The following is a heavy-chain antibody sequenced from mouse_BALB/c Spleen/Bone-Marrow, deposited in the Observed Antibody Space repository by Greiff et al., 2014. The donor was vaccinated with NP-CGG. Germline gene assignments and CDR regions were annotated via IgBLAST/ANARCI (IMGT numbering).Heavy chain of an antibody. CDR1: GYSFTGYA. CDR2: INPYNGGT. J-gene: IGHJ2*01. CDR3: TRREGGPFDY. Sequence: SGPELVKPGASMKISCKASGYSFTGYAMNWVKQSHGKNLEWIGLINPYNGGTTYSQKFKGKATLTVDKSSSTAYMELLSLTSEDSAVYFCTRREGGPFDYWGQGTTLTVSS. V-gene: IGHV1-18*01.